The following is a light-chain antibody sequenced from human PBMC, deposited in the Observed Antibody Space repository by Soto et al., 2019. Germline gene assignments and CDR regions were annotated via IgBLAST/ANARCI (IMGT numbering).Light chain of an antibody. Sequence: IQMTQSPSSLSAFVGDSVTISCRASQNINKNLNWYQQKSGKAPSLLMYEASTLQSGVPSRFSGNGSGTDFTLAITNLQPEDFATYYCQQSFHTPYTFGQGTKLEI. V-gene: IGKV1-39*01. J-gene: IGKJ2*01. CDR1: QNINKN. CDR3: QQSFHTPYT. CDR2: EAS.